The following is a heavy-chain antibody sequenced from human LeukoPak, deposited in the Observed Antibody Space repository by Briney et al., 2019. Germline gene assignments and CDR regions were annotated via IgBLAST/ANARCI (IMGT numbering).Heavy chain of an antibody. V-gene: IGHV3-48*04. CDR2: ISSSGSTI. CDR3: ARDLSDYCSGGSCYSASTFQH. CDR1: GFTFSSYS. Sequence: GGSLRLSCAASGFTFSSYSMNWVRQAPGKGLEWVSYISSSGSTIYYADSVKGRFTISRDNAKNSLYLQMNSLRAEDTAVYYCARDLSDYCSGGSCYSASTFQHWGQGTLVTVSS. J-gene: IGHJ1*01. D-gene: IGHD2-15*01.